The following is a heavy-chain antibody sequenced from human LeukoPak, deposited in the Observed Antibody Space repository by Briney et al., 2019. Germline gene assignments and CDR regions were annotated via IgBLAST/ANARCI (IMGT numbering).Heavy chain of an antibody. CDR1: GFTFSSYY. Sequence: GGSLRLSCAGSGFTFSSYYMIWVRQAPGKGLEWVSVISGGGDSTDYADSMKGRFTISRDNSKNTLYLQMNSLRAEDTALYYCAKLGCTGTICYANYWGQGTLVTVSS. V-gene: IGHV3-23*01. CDR2: ISGGGDST. J-gene: IGHJ4*02. CDR3: AKLGCTGTICYANY. D-gene: IGHD2-2*01.